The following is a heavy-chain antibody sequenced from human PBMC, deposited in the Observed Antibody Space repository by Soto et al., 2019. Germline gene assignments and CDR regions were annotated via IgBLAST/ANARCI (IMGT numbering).Heavy chain of an antibody. D-gene: IGHD4-4*01. J-gene: IGHJ5*02. CDR3: ARESGALTVTRYNWFDP. V-gene: IGHV3-33*01. Sequence: QVQLVESGGGVVQPGRSLRLSCAASGFTFSSYGMHWVRQAPGKGLDWVAVIWYDGSNKYYADSVKGRFTISRDNSKNTMILQMNSLRAEDTAVYYCARESGALTVTRYNWFDPWGQGTLVTVSS. CDR2: IWYDGSNK. CDR1: GFTFSSYG.